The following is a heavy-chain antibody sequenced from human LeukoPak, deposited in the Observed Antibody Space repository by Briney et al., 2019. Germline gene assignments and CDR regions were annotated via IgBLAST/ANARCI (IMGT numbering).Heavy chain of an antibody. CDR2: ISGSGGST. V-gene: IGHV3-23*01. Sequence: GGSLRLSCTVSGFTVSSNSMSWVRQAPGKGLEWVSAISGSGGSTYYADSVKGRFTISRDNSKNTLYLQMNSLRAEDTAVYYCAKDPPGLGGYGNFDYWGQGTLVTVSS. CDR3: AKDPPGLGGYGNFDY. J-gene: IGHJ4*02. D-gene: IGHD5-12*01. CDR1: GFTVSSNS.